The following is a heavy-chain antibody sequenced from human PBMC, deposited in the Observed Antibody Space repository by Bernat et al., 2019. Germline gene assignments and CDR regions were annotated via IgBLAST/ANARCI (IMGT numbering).Heavy chain of an antibody. CDR3: ARLGSRWSFDY. J-gene: IGHJ4*02. Sequence: QVQLVESGGGVVQPERSLRLSCAASGFTFSSYGMLWVRQAPGKGLEWVAIIWYDGSNKYHVDSVKGRFTISRDSSKNTVYLQMNSLRAEDTAVYYCARLGSRWSFDYWGQGTLVTVSS. CDR2: IWYDGSNK. V-gene: IGHV3-33*01. CDR1: GFTFSSYG. D-gene: IGHD6-13*01.